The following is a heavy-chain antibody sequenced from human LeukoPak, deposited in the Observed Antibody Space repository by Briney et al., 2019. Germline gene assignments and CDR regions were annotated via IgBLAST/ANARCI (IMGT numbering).Heavy chain of an antibody. Sequence: SETLSLTCTVSGGSISSYYWSWIRQPPGKGLEWIGYIYYSGSTNYNPSLKSRVTISVDTSKNQFSLKLSPVTAADTAVYYCARSRDFWSGYYPRNWFDPWGQGTLVTVSS. CDR1: GGSISSYY. CDR3: ARSRDFWSGYYPRNWFDP. CDR2: IYYSGST. D-gene: IGHD3-3*01. J-gene: IGHJ5*02. V-gene: IGHV4-59*01.